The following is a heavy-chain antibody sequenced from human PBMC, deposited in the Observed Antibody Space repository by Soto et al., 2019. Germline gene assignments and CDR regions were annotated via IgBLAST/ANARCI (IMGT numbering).Heavy chain of an antibody. CDR3: ARQASGYYYGWFDP. CDR1: GGSILDSTYY. D-gene: IGHD3-22*01. V-gene: IGHV4-39*01. CDR2: IFYSGAS. Sequence: QLLLQESGPGLVKPSETLSLTCTVSGGSILDSTYYWAWIRQSPGKGLEWIGTIFYSGASFYTPSLKSRVTMSVDTYNNQFSLKLSSVTAADPAVYYCARQASGYYYGWFDPWGQGTLVTVSS. J-gene: IGHJ5*02.